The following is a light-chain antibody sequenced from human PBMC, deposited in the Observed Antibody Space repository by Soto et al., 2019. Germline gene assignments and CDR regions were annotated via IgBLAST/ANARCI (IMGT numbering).Light chain of an antibody. CDR1: SGSIASND. CDR3: QSYDSSNHVV. J-gene: IGLJ2*01. Sequence: NFMLTQPHSVSESPGKTVTISCTGSSGSIASNDVQWYQQRPGSAPTTVIYKDDQRPSGVPDRFSGSIDSSSNSASLTISGLKTEDRADYYCQSYDSSNHVVFGGGTKLTVL. V-gene: IGLV6-57*02. CDR2: KDD.